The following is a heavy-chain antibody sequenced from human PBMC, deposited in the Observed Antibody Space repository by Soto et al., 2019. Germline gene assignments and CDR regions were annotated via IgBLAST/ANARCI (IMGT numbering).Heavy chain of an antibody. Sequence: EVQLVESGGGLVKPGGSLRLSCAASGFTFSSYSMNWVRQAPGKGLEWVSSISSSSSYIYYADSVKGRFTISRDNAKNSLYLQMNSLRAEDTAVYYCAREKIVVVPAAVNWFDPWGQGTLVTVSS. V-gene: IGHV3-21*01. D-gene: IGHD2-2*01. J-gene: IGHJ5*02. CDR3: AREKIVVVPAAVNWFDP. CDR2: ISSSSSYI. CDR1: GFTFSSYS.